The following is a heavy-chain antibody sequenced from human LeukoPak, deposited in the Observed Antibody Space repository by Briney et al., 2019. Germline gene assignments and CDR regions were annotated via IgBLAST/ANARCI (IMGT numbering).Heavy chain of an antibody. V-gene: IGHV4-38-2*02. CDR2: IYYSGST. CDR3: ARDHWGDSYMDV. CDR1: GYSISSGYY. D-gene: IGHD2-21*02. J-gene: IGHJ6*03. Sequence: SETLSLTCTVSGYSISSGYYWGWIRQPPGKGLEWIGSIYYSGSTYYNPSLKSRVTISVDTSKNQFSLKLSSVTAADTAVYYCARDHWGDSYMDVWGKGTTVTVSS.